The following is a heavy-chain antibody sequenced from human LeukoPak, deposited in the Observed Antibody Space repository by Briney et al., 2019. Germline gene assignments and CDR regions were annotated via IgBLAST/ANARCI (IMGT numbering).Heavy chain of an antibody. CDR3: ATEGGGPRWLDP. D-gene: IGHD6-25*01. V-gene: IGHV4-4*07. CDR1: GGSVSSSY. J-gene: IGHJ5*02. CDR2: ISASGSS. Sequence: PSETLSLTCSVSGGSVSSSYWSWIRQPAGKGLEWIGRISASGSSNYNPSLRSRVIMSVDTPKNQFSLNLSSVTAADTAVYYCATEGGGPRWLDPWGQGTLVTVSS.